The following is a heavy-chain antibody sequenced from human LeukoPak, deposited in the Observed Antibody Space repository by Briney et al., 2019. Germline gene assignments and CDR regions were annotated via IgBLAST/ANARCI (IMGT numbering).Heavy chain of an antibody. J-gene: IGHJ6*04. CDR2: INHSGST. Sequence: SETLSLTCAVYGGSFSGYYWSWIRQPPGKGLEWIGEINHSGSTNYNPSLKSRVTISVDTSKNQFSLKLSSVTAADTAVYYCARLRAHLRWRLVGDVWGKGTTVTVSS. V-gene: IGHV4-34*01. CDR3: ARLRAHLRWRLVGDV. D-gene: IGHD4-23*01. CDR1: GGSFSGYY.